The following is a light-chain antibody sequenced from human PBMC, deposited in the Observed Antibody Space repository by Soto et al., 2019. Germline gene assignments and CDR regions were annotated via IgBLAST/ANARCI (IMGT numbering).Light chain of an antibody. V-gene: IGLV2-14*01. CDR2: DVS. CDR3: SSYASSTNTPA. J-gene: IGLJ2*01. CDR1: SSDVGDYNY. Sequence: QSALTQPASVSGSPGQSITISCTGTSSDVGDYNYVSWYQQHPGKVPKLMIYDVSNRPSGVSYRFSGSKSGNTASLTISGLQAEDEADYYCSSYASSTNTPAFGGGTKLTVL.